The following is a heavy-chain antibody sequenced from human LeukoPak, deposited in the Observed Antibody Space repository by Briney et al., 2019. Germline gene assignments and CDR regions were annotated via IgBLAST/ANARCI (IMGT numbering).Heavy chain of an antibody. CDR2: IYTSGST. V-gene: IGHV4-4*07. D-gene: IGHD6-13*01. Sequence: SETLSLTCTVSGYSISSGYYWSWIRQPAGKGLEWIGRIYTSGSTNYNPSLKSRVTMSVDTSKNQFSLKLSSVTAADTAVYYCARDRRSSWKNYYYYYMDVWGKGTTVTISS. J-gene: IGHJ6*03. CDR3: ARDRRSSWKNYYYYYMDV. CDR1: GYSISSGYY.